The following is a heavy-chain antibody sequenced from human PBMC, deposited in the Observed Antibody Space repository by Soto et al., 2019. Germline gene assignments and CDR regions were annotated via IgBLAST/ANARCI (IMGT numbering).Heavy chain of an antibody. J-gene: IGHJ6*02. CDR3: ARGGITIYDYALDV. Sequence: PSETLSLTCAVDGGSFSGHYWSWIRQPPGKGLEWIGEINPSGRTNYSPSLKSRVTISADTSRSQFSLRLSSVTAAGTAVFYCARGGITIYDYALDVWGQGTTVTVSS. CDR2: INPSGRT. V-gene: IGHV4-34*01. D-gene: IGHD3-3*01. CDR1: GGSFSGHY.